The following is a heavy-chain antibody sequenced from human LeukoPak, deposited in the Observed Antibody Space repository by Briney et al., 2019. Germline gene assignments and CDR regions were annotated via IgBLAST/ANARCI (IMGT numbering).Heavy chain of an antibody. J-gene: IGHJ6*03. CDR1: GFTFSSYG. D-gene: IGHD6-19*01. CDR3: AKGYSSGWYPYYYMDV. Sequence: GGSLRLSCAASGFTFSSYGMHWVRQAPGKGLEWVAFILYDGSNKYYADSVKGRFTISRDNSKNTLYLQMNSLRAEDTAVYYCAKGYSSGWYPYYYMDVWGKGTTVTVSS. V-gene: IGHV3-30*02. CDR2: ILYDGSNK.